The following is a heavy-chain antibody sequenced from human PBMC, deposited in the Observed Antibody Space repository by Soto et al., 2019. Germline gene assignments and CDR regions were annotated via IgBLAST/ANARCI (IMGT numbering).Heavy chain of an antibody. D-gene: IGHD6-6*01. CDR1: GFTFSSYS. Sequence: PGGSLRLSCAASGFTFSSYSMNWVRQAPGKGLEWVSSISSSSSFIYYADSVKGRFTISRDNAKNSLYLQMSSLRAEDTAVYYCAREEQLGDTWFDPWGQGTLVTVSS. CDR2: ISSSSSFI. V-gene: IGHV3-21*01. CDR3: AREEQLGDTWFDP. J-gene: IGHJ5*02.